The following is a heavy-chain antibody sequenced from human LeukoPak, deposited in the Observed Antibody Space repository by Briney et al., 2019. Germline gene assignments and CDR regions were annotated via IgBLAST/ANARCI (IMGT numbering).Heavy chain of an antibody. CDR3: ARELNYYDSSGFGRFDP. V-gene: IGHV4-59*12. Sequence: SETLSLTCSVSGGSTSGYFWTWIRQPPGKGPEWIGYVYYKGHTSYSPSLESRVTISVDTSKNQFSLKLNSVTAADTAVYYCARELNYYDSSGFGRFDPWGQGTLVTVSS. D-gene: IGHD3-22*01. CDR2: VYYKGHT. CDR1: GGSTSGYF. J-gene: IGHJ5*02.